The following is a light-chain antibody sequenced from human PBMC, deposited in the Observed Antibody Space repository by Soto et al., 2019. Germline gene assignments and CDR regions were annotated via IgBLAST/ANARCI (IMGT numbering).Light chain of an antibody. V-gene: IGLV1-40*01. Sequence: QSALTQPPSVSGAPGQRVTISCTGSSYNIGAGYYVYWYQQLPGTAPKLLIYGNSNRPSGVPDRFSGSKSGTSASLAITGIPAEDEAEYYCQSYDSSLSGSVFGGGTKLTVL. CDR3: QSYDSSLSGSV. CDR1: SYNIGAGYY. J-gene: IGLJ3*02. CDR2: GNS.